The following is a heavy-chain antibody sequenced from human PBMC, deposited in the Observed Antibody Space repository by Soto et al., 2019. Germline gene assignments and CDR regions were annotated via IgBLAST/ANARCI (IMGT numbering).Heavy chain of an antibody. D-gene: IGHD3-16*02. J-gene: IGHJ4*02. CDR1: GYTLTELS. V-gene: IGHV1-24*01. CDR3: ALQLSRYYDYVWGSYRPHFDY. CDR2: FDPEDGET. Sequence: GASVKVSCKVSGYTLTELSMHWVRQAPGKGLEWMGGFDPEDGETIYAQKFQGRVTMTEDTSTDTAYIELSSLRSEDTAVYYCALQLSRYYDYVWGSYRPHFDYWGQGTLVTVSS.